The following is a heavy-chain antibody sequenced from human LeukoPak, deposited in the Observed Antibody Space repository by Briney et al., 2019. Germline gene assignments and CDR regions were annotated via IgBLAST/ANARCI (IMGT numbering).Heavy chain of an antibody. CDR2: IYRDDSDT. J-gene: IGHJ5*02. V-gene: IGHV5-51*01. Sequence: GESLKISCQGSGYSFSTYWIGWVRQLPGEGLEWMGVIYRDDSDTRYSPSFQGQVTISADRSIRTAYLQWTSLKASDTAMYYCARQRGSSGTINWLDPWGQGTLVTVSS. CDR3: ARQRGSSGTINWLDP. CDR1: GYSFSTYW. D-gene: IGHD3-10*01.